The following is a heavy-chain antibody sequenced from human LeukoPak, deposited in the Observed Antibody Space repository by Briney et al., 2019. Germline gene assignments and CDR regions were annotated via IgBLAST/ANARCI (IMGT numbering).Heavy chain of an antibody. D-gene: IGHD2-2*01. Sequence: ASVTVSCKASGYTFTSYDINWVRQAPGQGLEWMGWMNPNSGNTGYAQKFQGRVTMTRNTSISTAYMELSSLRSEDTAVYYCARGRKVPAARQRCGDYWGQGTLVTVSS. CDR1: GYTFTSYD. CDR3: ARGRKVPAARQRCGDY. CDR2: MNPNSGNT. V-gene: IGHV1-8*01. J-gene: IGHJ4*02.